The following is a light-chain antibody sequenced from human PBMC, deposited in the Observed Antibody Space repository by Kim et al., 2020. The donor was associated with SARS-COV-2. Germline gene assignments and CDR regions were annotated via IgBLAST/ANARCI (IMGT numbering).Light chain of an antibody. Sequence: ASVGDRVIITCRASQTISTYLNWYQQKPGKAPKLLISGASTLRSGVPSRFSGSGSGTDFTLTINSLQLEDFATYYCQQSYSNLLTFGGGTKVDIK. CDR2: GAS. CDR3: QQSYSNLLT. V-gene: IGKV1-39*01. J-gene: IGKJ4*01. CDR1: QTISTY.